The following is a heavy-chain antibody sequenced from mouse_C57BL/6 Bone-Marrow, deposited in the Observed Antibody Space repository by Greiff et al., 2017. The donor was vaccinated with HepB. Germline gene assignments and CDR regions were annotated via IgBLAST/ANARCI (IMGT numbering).Heavy chain of an antibody. CDR3: ARQDSSYFDY. CDR1: GFTFSDYY. J-gene: IGHJ2*01. D-gene: IGHD1-1*01. Sequence: EVKLVESGGGLVQPGGSLKLSCAASGFTFSDYYMYWVRQTPEKRLEWVAYISNGGGSTYYPDTVKGRFTISRDNAKNTLYLQMSRLKSEDTAMYYCARQDSSYFDYWGQGTTLTVSS. V-gene: IGHV5-12*01. CDR2: ISNGGGST.